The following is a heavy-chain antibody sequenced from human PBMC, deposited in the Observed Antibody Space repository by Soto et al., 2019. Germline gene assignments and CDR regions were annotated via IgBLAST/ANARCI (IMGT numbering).Heavy chain of an antibody. J-gene: IGHJ3*02. D-gene: IGHD3-16*02. Sequence: ASVKVSCKASGFTFTSSAVQWVRQARGQRLEWIGWIVVGSGNTNYAQKFQERVTITRDMSTSTAYMELSSLRSEDTAVYYCAAADDYVWGSYRYSLGAFDIWGQGTMVTVSS. V-gene: IGHV1-58*01. CDR2: IVVGSGNT. CDR1: GFTFTSSA. CDR3: AAADDYVWGSYRYSLGAFDI.